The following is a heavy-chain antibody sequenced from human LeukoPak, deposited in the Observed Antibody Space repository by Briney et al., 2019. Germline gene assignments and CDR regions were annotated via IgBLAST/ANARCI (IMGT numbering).Heavy chain of an antibody. V-gene: IGHV4-34*01. J-gene: IGHJ3*02. CDR2: INHSGST. D-gene: IGHD2-15*01. CDR1: VGSYNGYY. Sequence: PSETLSLTCAVYVGSYNGYYWSWIRQPPGKGLEWIGEINHSGSTNYNPSLKSRVTISVDTSKNHFSLKLSSVTAADTAVYYCARDPTPSIVVVVAATPITAFDIWGQGTMVTVSS. CDR3: ARDPTPSIVVVVAATPITAFDI.